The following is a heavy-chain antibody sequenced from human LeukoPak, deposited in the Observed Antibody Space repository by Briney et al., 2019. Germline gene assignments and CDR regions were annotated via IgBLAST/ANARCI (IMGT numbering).Heavy chain of an antibody. V-gene: IGHV3-74*01. CDR2: INSDGSNT. J-gene: IGHJ6*02. CDR3: AKGLWDYYGSGIMYYTMDV. CDR1: GCTFSGYW. Sequence: PGGSLRLSCAASGCTFSGYWMHWVRQAPGKGLVWVSRINSDGSNTTYADSVKGRFTVSRDNSKNTLYMQMNSLRAEDTAVYYCAKGLWDYYGSGIMYYTMDVWGQGTTVTVSS. D-gene: IGHD3-10*01.